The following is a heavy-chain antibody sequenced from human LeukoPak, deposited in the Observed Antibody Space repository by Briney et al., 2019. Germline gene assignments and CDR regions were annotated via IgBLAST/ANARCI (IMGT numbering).Heavy chain of an antibody. CDR3: ARAHYYGSGSYSFWFDP. Sequence: ASVKVSCEASGYTFTGYYMHWVRQAPGQGLEWMGWINPNSGGTNYAQKFQGRVTMTRDTSISTAYMELSRLRSDDTAVYYCARAHYYGSGSYSFWFDPWGQGTLVTVSS. V-gene: IGHV1-2*02. CDR1: GYTFTGYY. CDR2: INPNSGGT. D-gene: IGHD3-10*01. J-gene: IGHJ5*02.